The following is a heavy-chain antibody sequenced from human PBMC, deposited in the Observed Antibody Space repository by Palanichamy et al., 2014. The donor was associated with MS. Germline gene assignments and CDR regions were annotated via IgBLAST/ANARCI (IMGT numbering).Heavy chain of an antibody. CDR2: ISSSSSTI. CDR3: ARDGGSGSYLLGNFDY. Sequence: EVQLVEVWGRAWYSLGGPVRLSCAASGFTFSSYSMNWVRQAPGKGLEWVSYISSSSSTIYYADSVKGRFTISRDNAKNSLYLQMSSLRDEDTAVYYCARDGGSGSYLLGNFDYWGQGTLVTVSS. CDR1: GFTFSSYS. D-gene: IGHD3-10*01. J-gene: IGHJ4*02. V-gene: IGHV3-48*02.